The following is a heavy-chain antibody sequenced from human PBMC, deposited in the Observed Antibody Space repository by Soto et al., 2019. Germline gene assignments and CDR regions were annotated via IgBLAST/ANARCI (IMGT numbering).Heavy chain of an antibody. D-gene: IGHD5-18*01. V-gene: IGHV4-39*01. CDR2: IYYSGTT. J-gene: IGHJ4*02. CDR3: ARGYGKNFDY. Sequence: PSETLSLTCTVSGDSITSNSYFWAWIRQPPGKGLEWIGSIYYSGTTYNNPSLKSRVTISVDRSKNQFSLKLSSVTAADTAFYYCARGYGKNFDYWGQGTLVTVSS. CDR1: GDSITSNSYF.